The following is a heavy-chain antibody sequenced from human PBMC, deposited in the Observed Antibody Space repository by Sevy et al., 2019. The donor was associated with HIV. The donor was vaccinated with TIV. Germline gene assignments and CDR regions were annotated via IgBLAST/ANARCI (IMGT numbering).Heavy chain of an antibody. J-gene: IGHJ6*02. CDR1: GFTFSSHW. D-gene: IGHD6-13*01. CDR2: IKQDGSDK. CDR3: ARDTGGIGMDV. V-gene: IGHV3-7*01. Sequence: GGSLRLCCAASGFTFSSHWMSWVRQAPGKGLEWVANIKQDGSDKYYVDSVKGRFTISRDNAKNSLSLRMNSLRAEDTAVYYCARDTGGIGMDVWGQGTTVTVSS.